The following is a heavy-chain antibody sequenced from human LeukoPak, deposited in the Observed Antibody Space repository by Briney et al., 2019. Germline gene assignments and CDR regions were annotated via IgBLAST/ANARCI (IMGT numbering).Heavy chain of an antibody. D-gene: IGHD2-15*01. CDR2: IFHSGST. Sequence: PSETLSLTCNVSGGSVSSGTYYWGWVRQPPGKTLQWIGSIFHSGSTNVNPSFKSRITLYVDTSKNQLSLSLSSVTAADTAVYYCARQKTDEDPDIGYCTGGSCYSFDYWDQGALVTVSS. CDR1: GGSVSSGTYY. J-gene: IGHJ4*02. V-gene: IGHV4-39*01. CDR3: ARQKTDEDPDIGYCTGGSCYSFDY.